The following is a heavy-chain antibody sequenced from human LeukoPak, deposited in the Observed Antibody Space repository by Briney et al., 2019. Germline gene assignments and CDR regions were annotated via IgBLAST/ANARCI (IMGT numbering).Heavy chain of an antibody. CDR2: ISAYNGNT. D-gene: IGHD3-3*01. CDR1: GYTFTSYG. V-gene: IGHV1-18*01. J-gene: IGHJ4*02. CDR3: AKASGSTIFGRLDH. Sequence: ASVTVSCKASGYTFTSYGISWVRQAPGQGLEWMGWISAYNGNTNYAQKLQGRVTMTTDTSTSTAYMELRSLRSEDTAFYYCAKASGSTIFGRLDHWGQGALVTVSS.